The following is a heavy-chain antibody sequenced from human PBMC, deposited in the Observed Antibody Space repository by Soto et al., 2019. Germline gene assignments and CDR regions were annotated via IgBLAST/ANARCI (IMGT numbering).Heavy chain of an antibody. D-gene: IGHD3-3*01. V-gene: IGHV3-30*03. CDR2: ISYDGNNR. CDR3: ASTWSGYYYFDS. J-gene: IGHJ4*02. CDR1: GFTFSSYG. Sequence: QVQLVESGGGVVRPGGSLRLSCAASGFTFSSYGMHWVRQGPGKGLEWVAVISYDGNNRYYADSVKGRFTISRDNSKNTLYLQMNSLRAEDTAVYYCASTWSGYYYFDSWGQGTLVAVSS.